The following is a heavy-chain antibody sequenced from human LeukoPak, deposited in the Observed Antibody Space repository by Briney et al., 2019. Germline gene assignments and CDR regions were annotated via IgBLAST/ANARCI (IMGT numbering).Heavy chain of an antibody. V-gene: IGHV3-30*02. CDR2: IRYDGSNK. D-gene: IGHD4-17*01. J-gene: IGHJ6*03. Sequence: PGGSLRLSCAASGFTFSSYGMHWVRQAPGKGLEWVAFIRYDGSNKYYADSVKGRFTIPRDNSKNTLYLQMNSLRAEDTAVYYCAKGDLPYGDYDYYYYMDVWGKGTTVTVSS. CDR3: AKGDLPYGDYDYYYYMDV. CDR1: GFTFSSYG.